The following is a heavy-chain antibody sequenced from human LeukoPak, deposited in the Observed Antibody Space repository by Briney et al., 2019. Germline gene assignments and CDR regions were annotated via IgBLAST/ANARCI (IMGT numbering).Heavy chain of an antibody. CDR1: GGSISSGDYY. Sequence: PSETLSLTCTVSGGSISSGDYYWSWIRQPPGKGLEWIGYIYYSGSTYYNPSLKSRVTISVDTSKNQFSLKLSSVTAADTAVYYCARGLDENYGSVVGYFDYWGQGTLVTVSS. CDR3: ARGLDENYGSVVGYFDY. CDR2: IYYSGST. D-gene: IGHD3-10*01. J-gene: IGHJ4*02. V-gene: IGHV4-30-4*01.